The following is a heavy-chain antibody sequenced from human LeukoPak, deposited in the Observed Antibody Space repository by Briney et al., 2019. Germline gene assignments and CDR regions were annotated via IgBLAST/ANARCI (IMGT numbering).Heavy chain of an antibody. J-gene: IGHJ5*02. CDR2: IYTSGST. CDR3: ARAYNYGSFWFDP. CDR1: GDSISSYY. D-gene: IGHD1-20*01. Sequence: SETPSLTCTVSGDSISSYYWSWIRQPAGEGLEWIGRIYTSGSTNYNPSLKSRVTMSVDTSKNQFSLKLSSVTAADTAVYYCARAYNYGSFWFDPWGQGTLVTVSS. V-gene: IGHV4-4*07.